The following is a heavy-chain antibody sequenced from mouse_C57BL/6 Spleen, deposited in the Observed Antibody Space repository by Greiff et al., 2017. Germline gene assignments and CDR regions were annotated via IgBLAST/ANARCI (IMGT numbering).Heavy chain of an antibody. CDR1: GYAFSSSW. J-gene: IGHJ2*01. Sequence: VKVVESGPELVKPGASVKISCKASGYAFSSSWMNWVKQRPGKGLEWIGRIHPGDGDTNYNGKFKDKATLTADKSSSTAYMQLSSLTSEDSAVYFGARKSMGSNYYFDYWGQGTTLTVSS. V-gene: IGHV1-82*01. CDR3: ARKSMGSNYYFDY. D-gene: IGHD2-10*02. CDR2: IHPGDGDT.